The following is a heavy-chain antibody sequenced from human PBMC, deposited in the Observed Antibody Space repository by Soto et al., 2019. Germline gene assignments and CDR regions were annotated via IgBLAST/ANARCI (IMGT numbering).Heavy chain of an antibody. CDR3: ARRRGEGLYSFDI. D-gene: IGHD2-21*01. CDR2: IDPSYSYT. V-gene: IGHV5-10-1*01. J-gene: IGHJ3*02. Sequence: LGESMTLSRKGAGYSSTSHWVSWVRQIPGKGLEGMGRIDPSYSYTNYSPAFQGHVTISADKSISTADLQWISLKASDTAMYYCARRRGEGLYSFDIWGQGTMVTVSS. CDR1: GYSSTSHW.